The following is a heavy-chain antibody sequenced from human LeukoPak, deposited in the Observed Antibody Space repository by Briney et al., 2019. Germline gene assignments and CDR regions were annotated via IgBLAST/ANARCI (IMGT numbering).Heavy chain of an antibody. CDR1: GGTFSSYA. J-gene: IGHJ6*02. D-gene: IGHD5-18*01. V-gene: IGHV1-69*01. CDR3: ARERFSRGYSYGYYYYYGMDV. Sequence: SVKVSCTASGGTFSSYAISWVRQAPGQGLEWMGGIIPIFGTANYAQKFQGRVTITADESTSTAYMELSSLRSEDTAVYYCARERFSRGYSYGYYYYYGMDVWGQGTTVTVSS. CDR2: IIPIFGTA.